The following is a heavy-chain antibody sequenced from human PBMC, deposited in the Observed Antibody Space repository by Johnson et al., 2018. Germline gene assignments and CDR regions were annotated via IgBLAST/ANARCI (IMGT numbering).Heavy chain of an antibody. J-gene: IGHJ4*02. Sequence: EVQLLESGGGLVQPGGSLGLSCAASGFTFSSYWMSWVRQAPGKGLEWVANIKEDGNEKYYVDSVQGRFTISRDNAKNSLYLQMNSLRAEDTAVYYCARVGLVVPAQIDSWGQGTLVTVSS. D-gene: IGHD2-15*01. CDR2: IKEDGNEK. CDR1: GFTFSSYW. CDR3: ARVGLVVPAQIDS. V-gene: IGHV3-7*01.